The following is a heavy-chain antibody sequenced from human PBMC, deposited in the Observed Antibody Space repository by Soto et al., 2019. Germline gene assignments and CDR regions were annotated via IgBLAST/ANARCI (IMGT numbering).Heavy chain of an antibody. CDR2: ISAYNGNT. CDR3: ARFYDYVWGSAGGCDF. Sequence: ASVKVSCKASGYTFTSYGISWVRQAPGQGLEWMGWISAYNGNTNYAQKLQGRVTMTTDTSTSTAYMELRSLRSDDTAVYYCARFYDYVWGSAGGCDFWGQGTLVTSP. CDR1: GYTFTSYG. J-gene: IGHJ4*02. D-gene: IGHD3-16*01. V-gene: IGHV1-18*01.